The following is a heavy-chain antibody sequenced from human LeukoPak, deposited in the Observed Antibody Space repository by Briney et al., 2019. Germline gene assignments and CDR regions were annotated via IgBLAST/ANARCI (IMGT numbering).Heavy chain of an antibody. CDR1: GGSFSGYY. J-gene: IGHJ4*02. CDR3: ARAAGRDTTSGLDFDY. CDR2: INQSGST. Sequence: SETLSLTCAVYGGSFSGYYWSWIRQPPGKGLEWIGEINQSGSTNYNPSLKSRVTISVDTSKNQFSLKLSSVTAADTAVYYCARAAGRDTTSGLDFDYWGQGILVTVSS. V-gene: IGHV4-34*01. D-gene: IGHD1-26*01.